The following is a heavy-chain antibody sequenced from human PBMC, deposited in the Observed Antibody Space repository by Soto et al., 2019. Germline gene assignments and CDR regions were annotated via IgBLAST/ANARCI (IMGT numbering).Heavy chain of an antibody. V-gene: IGHV3-23*01. D-gene: IGHD6-13*01. CDR3: AKDAAMVSSTFNYFDY. CDR1: GFFFSSYA. J-gene: IGHJ4*02. CDR2: IGGSGGYK. Sequence: EVQLLESGGGLVQPGGSLRLSCAASGFFFSSYAMSWVRQAPGKGLEWVSGIGGSGGYKSYADSVKGRFTISRDNSKNTLYLQMESLGAEDTAVYYCAKDAAMVSSTFNYFDYWGQGTLVAVSS.